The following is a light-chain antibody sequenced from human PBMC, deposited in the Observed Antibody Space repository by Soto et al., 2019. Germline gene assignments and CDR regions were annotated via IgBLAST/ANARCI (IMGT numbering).Light chain of an antibody. J-gene: IGKJ4*01. Sequence: EIVMTQSPATLSVSPGERATLSCRASQSVSGNLAWSQQKPGQAPRRLLYGASTRATGIPARFSGSGSGTEFTLTISSLQSEDFAVYYCQQYNNWPPVTFGGGTKVEIK. CDR1: QSVSGN. CDR2: GAS. CDR3: QQYNNWPPVT. V-gene: IGKV3-15*01.